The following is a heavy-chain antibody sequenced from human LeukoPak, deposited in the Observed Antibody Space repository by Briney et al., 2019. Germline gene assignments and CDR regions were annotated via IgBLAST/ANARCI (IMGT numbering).Heavy chain of an antibody. CDR2: ISAYNGHT. J-gene: IGHJ3*02. Sequence: AASVKVSCKASGYTFTSYGIGWVRQAPGQGLEWMGWISAYNGHTNYAQKLQGRVTMATDTSTSTAYMELRSLRSDDTAVYYCARGGRWELPRPYAFDIWGQGTMVTVSS. CDR3: ARGGRWELPRPYAFDI. CDR1: GYTFTSYG. D-gene: IGHD1-26*01. V-gene: IGHV1-18*01.